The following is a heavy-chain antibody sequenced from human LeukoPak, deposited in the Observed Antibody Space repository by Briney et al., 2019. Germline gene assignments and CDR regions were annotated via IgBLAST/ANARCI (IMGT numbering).Heavy chain of an antibody. J-gene: IGHJ4*02. D-gene: IGHD3-3*01. Sequence: GGSLRLSCAASGFTFSGDSMNSVRRAPGKGLEWLSYINGGGITIYYADSVKGRFPISRDNGENSLYLQMNSLRDEDTAVYYCTRSLWNNYKGYWGQGTLVTVSS. CDR3: TRSLWNNYKGY. CDR1: GFTFSGDS. V-gene: IGHV3-48*02. CDR2: INGGGITI.